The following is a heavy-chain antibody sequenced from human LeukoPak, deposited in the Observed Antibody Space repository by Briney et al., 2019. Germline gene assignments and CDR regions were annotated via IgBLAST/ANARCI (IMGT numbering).Heavy chain of an antibody. CDR1: GFTFSSYA. J-gene: IGHJ4*02. CDR3: AKDHMVRGPHCMSDY. CDR2: ISGSGGST. Sequence: GGSLRLSCAASGFTFSSYAMSWVRQAPGKGLEWVSPISGSGGSTYYADSVKGRYTISRDNSKNTLYLQMNSLRAEDTAVYYCAKDHMVRGPHCMSDYWGQGTLVTVSS. V-gene: IGHV3-23*01. D-gene: IGHD3-10*01.